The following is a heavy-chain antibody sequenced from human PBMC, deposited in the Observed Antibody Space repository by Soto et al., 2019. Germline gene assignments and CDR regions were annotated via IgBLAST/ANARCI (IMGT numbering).Heavy chain of an antibody. Sequence: GASVKVSCKASGYSINSYTMQWVRQAPGQRLEWMGWINTDDDNTKYSQKFQGRVTITRDTSASTAYLGLSGLRYEDTAVYYCASAMYCDGSLCYTPQYSYYYYGMDVWGRGPRSPSPQ. V-gene: IGHV1-3*04. CDR2: INTDDDNT. CDR1: GYSINSYT. CDR3: ASAMYCDGSLCYTPQYSYYYYGMDV. J-gene: IGHJ6*01. D-gene: IGHD3-16*02.